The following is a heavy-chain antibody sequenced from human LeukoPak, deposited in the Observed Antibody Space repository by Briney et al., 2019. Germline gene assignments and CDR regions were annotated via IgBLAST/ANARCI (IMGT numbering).Heavy chain of an antibody. CDR2: IYPGDSDT. Sequence: GESLKISCKGSGYDFASYWIGRVRQMPGKGLEWMGIIYPGDSDTTYSPSFQGQVTISADKSISTAYLQWSSLKTSDTAMYYCARNDAFDIWGQGTMVTVSS. CDR3: ARNDAFDI. J-gene: IGHJ3*02. V-gene: IGHV5-51*01. CDR1: GYDFASYW.